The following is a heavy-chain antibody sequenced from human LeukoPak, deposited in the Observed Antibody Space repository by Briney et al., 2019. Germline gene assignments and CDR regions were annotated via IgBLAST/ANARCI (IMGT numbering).Heavy chain of an antibody. CDR1: GFTFSSNG. D-gene: IGHD6-13*01. CDR3: AREAAAPDAFDI. J-gene: IGHJ3*02. CDR2: ISYDGSNK. V-gene: IGHV3-30*03. Sequence: GGSLRLSCAASGFTFSSNGMHWVRQAPGKGLEWLAVISYDGSNKYYADSVKGRFTISRDNSKNTLYLQMNSLRAEDTAVYYCAREAAAPDAFDIWGQGTMVTVSS.